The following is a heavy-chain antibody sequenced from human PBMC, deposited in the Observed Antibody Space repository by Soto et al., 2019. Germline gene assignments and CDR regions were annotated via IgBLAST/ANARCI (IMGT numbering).Heavy chain of an antibody. CDR2: IRSSGSAI. J-gene: IGHJ4*02. D-gene: IGHD3-10*01. CDR3: AKDGGEYTPFNFDS. V-gene: IGHV3-11*01. CDR1: GFTFSDYF. Sequence: ESGGDMVKPGGSPRLSCAASGFTFSDYFMNWIRQAPGKGLEWVSSIRSSGSAIYYAASVKGRFTTTRDNAKNLLYLEMNSLTADDTAVYYCAKDGGEYTPFNFDSWGQGTLVTVSS.